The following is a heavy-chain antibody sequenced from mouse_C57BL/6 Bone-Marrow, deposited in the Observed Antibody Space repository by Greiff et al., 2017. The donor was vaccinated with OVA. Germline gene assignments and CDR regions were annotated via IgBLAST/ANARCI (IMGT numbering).Heavy chain of an antibody. D-gene: IGHD1-1*01. J-gene: IGHJ4*01. Sequence: VQLQQSGAELARPGASVKLSCKASGYTFTSYGISWVKQRTGQGLEWIGEIYPRSGNTYYNAKFKGKATLTADKSSSTAYMELRSLTSEGSAVYFCARDGDYVSSYKYYAMDYWGRGTAVTVSS. CDR3: ARDGDYVSSYKYYAMDY. CDR2: IYPRSGNT. V-gene: IGHV1-81*01. CDR1: GYTFTSYG.